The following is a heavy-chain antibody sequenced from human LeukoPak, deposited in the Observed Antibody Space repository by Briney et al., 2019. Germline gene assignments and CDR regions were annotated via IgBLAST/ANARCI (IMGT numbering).Heavy chain of an antibody. CDR3: ARGGSYRFDY. D-gene: IGHD1-26*01. V-gene: IGHV3-7*01. J-gene: IGHJ4*02. CDR2: IKEDGSEK. CDR1: GFTFTNYW. Sequence: PGGSLRLSCAASGFTFTNYWMSWVRQAPGKGLEWVANIKEDGSEKYYVDSVKGRFTISRDNAKNSLFLQMNSLRGEDTAVYYCARGGSYRFDYWGQGTLVPVSS.